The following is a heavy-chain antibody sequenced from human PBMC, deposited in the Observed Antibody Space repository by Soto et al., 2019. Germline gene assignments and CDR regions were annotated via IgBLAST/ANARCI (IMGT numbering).Heavy chain of an antibody. CDR3: ARGLNCGGDCYSPYYYYYGMDV. Sequence: SVKVSCKASGGTFSSYAISWVRQAPGQGLEWMGGIIPIFGTANYAQKFQGRVTITADESTSTAYMELSSLRSEDTAVYYCARGLNCGGDCYSPYYYYYGMDVWGQGTTVTVSS. CDR1: GGTFSSYA. D-gene: IGHD2-21*02. V-gene: IGHV1-69*13. CDR2: IIPIFGTA. J-gene: IGHJ6*02.